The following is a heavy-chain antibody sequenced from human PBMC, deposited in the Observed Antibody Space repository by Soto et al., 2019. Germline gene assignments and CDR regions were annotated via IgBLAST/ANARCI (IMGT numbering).Heavy chain of an antibody. Sequence: ETLSLTCTGSGGSISSSSYYWGWIRQAPGKGLEWVSVIYSGGSTYYADSVKGRFTISRDNSKNTLYLQMNSLRAEDTAVYYCARSWAVAGSYDYWGQGTLVTVSS. D-gene: IGHD6-19*01. V-gene: IGHV3-66*01. CDR3: ARSWAVAGSYDY. J-gene: IGHJ4*02. CDR1: GGSISSSSYY. CDR2: IYSGGST.